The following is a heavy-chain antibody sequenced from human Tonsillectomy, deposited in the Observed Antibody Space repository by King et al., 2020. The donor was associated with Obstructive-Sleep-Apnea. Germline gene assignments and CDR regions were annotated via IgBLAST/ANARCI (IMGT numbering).Heavy chain of an antibody. Sequence: QMQLQESGPGLVKPSETLSLTCTVSGASITTNSWIWIRQPPGKGLEWIGYIDYSGNTNYKPSLKGRVTISVDTSKNQFSLKLSSVIDADTAGYYLARIGYYYGAGSSRILNWFDPWSQGTLVTVSS. CDR3: ARIGYYYGAGSSRILNWFDP. D-gene: IGHD3-10*01. CDR2: IDYSGNT. V-gene: IGHV4-59*08. CDR1: GASITTNS. J-gene: IGHJ5*02.